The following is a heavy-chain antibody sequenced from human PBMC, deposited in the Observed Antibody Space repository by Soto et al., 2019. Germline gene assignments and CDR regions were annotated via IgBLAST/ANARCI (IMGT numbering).Heavy chain of an antibody. CDR3: ARSRNVAEFNDYGGNYHGFDI. CDR1: GGSVNSHA. Sequence: QVPLEQSGAEVKKAGSSVKVSCKAFGGSVNSHAISWVRQAPGQGLEWMGGIIPMFGTPTSAQRIQAGVTISADESTSSVYLDLSSLSSEDTAMYYCARSRNVAEFNDYGGNYHGFDIWGQGTRVTVSS. D-gene: IGHD4-17*01. CDR2: IIPMFGTP. V-gene: IGHV1-69*01. J-gene: IGHJ3*02.